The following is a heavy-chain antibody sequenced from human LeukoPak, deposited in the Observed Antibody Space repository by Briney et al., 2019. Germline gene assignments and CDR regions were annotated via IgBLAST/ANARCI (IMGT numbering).Heavy chain of an antibody. CDR2: ISYDGSNK. V-gene: IGHV3-30*01. D-gene: IGHD3-10*01. CDR3: ARDGVVTMVRGALYYYYYMDV. CDR1: GFTFSSYW. Sequence: PGGSLRLSCAASGFTFSSYWMHWVRQAPGKGLEWVAVISYDGSNKYYADSVKGRFTISRDNSKNTLYLQMNSLRAEDTAVYYCARDGVVTMVRGALYYYYYMDVWGKGTTVTVSS. J-gene: IGHJ6*03.